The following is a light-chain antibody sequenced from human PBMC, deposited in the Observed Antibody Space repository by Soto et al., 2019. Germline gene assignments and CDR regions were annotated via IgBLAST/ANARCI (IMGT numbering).Light chain of an antibody. J-gene: IGKJ1*01. Sequence: DIQMTQSPSTLSASVGDRVTITCRASQSIGSWLAWYQQKPGKAPKLLMYKASSLESGVPSRFSGSGSGTEFTLTISHLQPDDFATYYCQQYSTYTFGQGTKVEV. CDR1: QSIGSW. CDR2: KAS. V-gene: IGKV1-5*03. CDR3: QQYSTYT.